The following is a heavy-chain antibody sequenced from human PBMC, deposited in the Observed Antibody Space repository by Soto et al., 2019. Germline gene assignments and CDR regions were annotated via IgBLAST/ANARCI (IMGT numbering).Heavy chain of an antibody. J-gene: IGHJ4*02. CDR2: IFSSGST. Sequence: KTSETLSLTCTVSGGSINTFYWSWVRQPAGKGLEWIGRIFSSGSTSFNPSLESRVAMSVDTSKNHFSLNLSSVTAADMAVYYCAREGCYSAYNFAHGIQLWSFDFWGQGALVTVSS. CDR3: AREGCYSAYNFAHGIQLWSFDF. D-gene: IGHD5-12*01. V-gene: IGHV4-4*07. CDR1: GGSINTFY.